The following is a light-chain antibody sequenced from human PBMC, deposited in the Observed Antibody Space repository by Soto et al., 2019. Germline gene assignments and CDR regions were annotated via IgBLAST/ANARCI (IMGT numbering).Light chain of an antibody. Sequence: EIVLTQSPATLSLSPGERATLSCRASQSVSSYLAWYQQKPGQAPRLLIYDASNRATGIPARFSGSGSGTDFTLTISSLEPEDFAVYYCQQRSNWLWTFGQGTQ. CDR3: QQRSNWLWT. J-gene: IGKJ1*01. CDR2: DAS. V-gene: IGKV3-11*01. CDR1: QSVSSY.